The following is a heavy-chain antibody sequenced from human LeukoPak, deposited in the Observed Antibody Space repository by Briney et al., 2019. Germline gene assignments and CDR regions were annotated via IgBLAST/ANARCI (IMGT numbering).Heavy chain of an antibody. CDR1: GFTFSSYS. CDR2: ISSSSSYI. V-gene: IGHV3-21*01. J-gene: IGHJ4*02. D-gene: IGHD6-19*01. Sequence: GGSLRLSCAASGFTFSSYSMNWVRQAPGKGLEWVSSISSSSSYIYYADSVKGRFTISRDNAKNSLYLQKNSLRAEDTAVYYCARDSIAVAGTFDYWGQGTLVTVSS. CDR3: ARDSIAVAGTFDY.